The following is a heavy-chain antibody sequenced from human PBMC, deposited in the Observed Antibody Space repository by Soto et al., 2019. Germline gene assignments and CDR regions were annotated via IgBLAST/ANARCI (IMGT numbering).Heavy chain of an antibody. CDR1: GFTFSSYA. V-gene: IGHV3-23*01. J-gene: IGHJ4*02. CDR2: ISGSGGST. Sequence: GGSLRLSCAASGFTFSSYAMSWVRQAPGKGLEWVSAISGSGGSTYYADSVKGRFTISRDNSKNTLYLQMNSLRAEDTAVYYCAKDLVSGTTDRPYFDYWGQGTLVTVSS. CDR3: AKDLVSGTTDRPYFDY. D-gene: IGHD4-4*01.